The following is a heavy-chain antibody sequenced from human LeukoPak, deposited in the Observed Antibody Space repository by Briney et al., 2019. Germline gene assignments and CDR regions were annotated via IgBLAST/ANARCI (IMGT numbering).Heavy chain of an antibody. D-gene: IGHD6-19*01. J-gene: IGHJ3*02. V-gene: IGHV4-34*01. Sequence: PSETLSLTCAVYGVSFSGYYWSWIRQPPGKGLEWIGEINHSGSTNYNPSLKSRVTISVDTSKNQFSLKLSSVTAADTAVYYCASPTRSIAVAGTGAFDIWGQGTMVTVSS. CDR3: ASPTRSIAVAGTGAFDI. CDR1: GVSFSGYY. CDR2: INHSGST.